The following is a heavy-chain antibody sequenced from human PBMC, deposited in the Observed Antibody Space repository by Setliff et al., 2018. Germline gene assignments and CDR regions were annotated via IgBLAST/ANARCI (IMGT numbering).Heavy chain of an antibody. CDR3: AREGSIDWSQYFHH. J-gene: IGHJ1*01. V-gene: IGHV3-30*03. D-gene: IGHD3-9*01. CDR1: GFTLRNSG. CDR2: ISYDGFKI. Sequence: SCTASGFTLRNSGMHWVRQAPGRGLEWVTFISYDGFKIYYAQSVKGRFTITRDISTNTLFLEINSLRSEDTGLYYCAREGSIDWSQYFHHWGQGTPVTVSS.